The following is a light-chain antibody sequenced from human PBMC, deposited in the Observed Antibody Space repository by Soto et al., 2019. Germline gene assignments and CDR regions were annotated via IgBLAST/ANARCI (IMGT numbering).Light chain of an antibody. V-gene: IGLV2-14*01. Sequence: QSVLTQPASVSGSPGQSITISCTGTSSDVGGYNYVSWYQQHPGKAPKLMIYEVSNRPSGVSNRFSGSKSGNTASLIISGLQAEDEADCYCSSYTSSSTRVFGTGTKVTVL. CDR1: SSDVGGYNY. J-gene: IGLJ1*01. CDR2: EVS. CDR3: SSYTSSSTRV.